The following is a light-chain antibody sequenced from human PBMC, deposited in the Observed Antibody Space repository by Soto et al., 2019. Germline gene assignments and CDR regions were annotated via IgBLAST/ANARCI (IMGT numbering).Light chain of an antibody. CDR2: EVS. Sequence: QSALTQPASVSGSPGQSITIPCTGTSSNVGAYNYVSWYQQHPGKAPKLIIYEVSNRPSGVSNRFSGSKSGSTASLTISGLQAEDEADYYCSSYTSSSLYVFGTGTKVTVL. CDR1: SSNVGAYNY. J-gene: IGLJ1*01. V-gene: IGLV2-14*01. CDR3: SSYTSSSLYV.